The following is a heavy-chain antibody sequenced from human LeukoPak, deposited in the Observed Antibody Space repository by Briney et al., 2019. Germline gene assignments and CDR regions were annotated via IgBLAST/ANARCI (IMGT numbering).Heavy chain of an antibody. CDR1: GDSVSRSDSY. D-gene: IGHD3-22*01. CDR2: IYYSGRT. V-gene: IGHV4-39*01. J-gene: IGHJ1*01. CDR3: ARRRYYDGSGYLE. Sequence: SETLSFTCSVSGDSVSRSDSYWDWIRQPPGEGLEWIGTIYYSGRTYYSPSLKSRVTMSVDPSNNQFSLNLRSVTAADTAVYYCARRRYYDGSGYLEWGQGTLLSVSS.